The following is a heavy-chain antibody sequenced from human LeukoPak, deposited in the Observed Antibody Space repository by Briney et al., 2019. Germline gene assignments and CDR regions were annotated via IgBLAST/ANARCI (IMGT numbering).Heavy chain of an antibody. Sequence: GGSLRLSCAASGFTFSSFWMYWVRQAPGKGLVWVSRIDSDGGSTTYADSVKGRFTISRDNAKNTVYLQMNSLRAEDTAVYYCARRRERGASDAFAFWGQGTMVTVSS. CDR2: IDSDGGST. CDR3: ARRRERGASDAFAF. J-gene: IGHJ3*01. D-gene: IGHD3-16*01. V-gene: IGHV3-74*01. CDR1: GFTFSSFW.